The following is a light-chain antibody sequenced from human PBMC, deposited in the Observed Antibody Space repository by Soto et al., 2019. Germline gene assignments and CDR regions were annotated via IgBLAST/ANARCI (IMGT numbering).Light chain of an antibody. V-gene: IGKV3-15*01. CDR1: QSVSSN. CDR3: QQYNNWWT. CDR2: GAS. J-gene: IGKJ1*01. Sequence: EIVLTQSPGTLSLSPGERATLSCRASQSVSSNLAGYQQKPGQAPRLLIYGASTRANGVPARFSGSRSETEFTITISSLQSADFDVYYCQQYNNWWTLGKGTKVDIK.